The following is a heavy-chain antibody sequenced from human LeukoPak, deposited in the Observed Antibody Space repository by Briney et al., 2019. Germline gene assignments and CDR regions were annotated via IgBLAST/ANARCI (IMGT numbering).Heavy chain of an antibody. CDR2: ISSSSSYT. Sequence: GGSLRLSCAASGFTFSDYYMSWIRQAPGKGLEWISYISSSSSYTNYADSVKGRFTISRDNAKSSLYLQMNSLRAEDTAVYYCARGGGSGWPYFDYWGQGILVTVSS. J-gene: IGHJ4*02. CDR3: ARGGGSGWPYFDY. CDR1: GFTFSDYY. D-gene: IGHD6-19*01. V-gene: IGHV3-11*06.